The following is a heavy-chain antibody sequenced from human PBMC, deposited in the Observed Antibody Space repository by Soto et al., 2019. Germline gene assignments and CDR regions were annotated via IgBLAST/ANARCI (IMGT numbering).Heavy chain of an antibody. CDR1: GFTFNSYA. CDR2: MSGSAITT. CDR3: VKDLPPYFDYGPYYPDL. J-gene: IGHJ1*01. Sequence: EEQLLESGGGLVRPGGSLRLSCVASGFTFNSYAMTWVRQTPGKGLEWVSVMSGSAITTYHADSVKGRFTMSRDNSKNTVYLQMTTLRVEDTAVYYCVKDLPPYFDYGPYYPDLWGQGTRVTVSS. D-gene: IGHD4-17*01. V-gene: IGHV3-23*01.